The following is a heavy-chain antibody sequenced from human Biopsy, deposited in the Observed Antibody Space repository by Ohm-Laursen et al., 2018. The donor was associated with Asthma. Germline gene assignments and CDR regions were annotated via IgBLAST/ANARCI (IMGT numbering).Heavy chain of an antibody. D-gene: IGHD3-22*01. V-gene: IGHV4-31*03. J-gene: IGHJ4*02. CDR1: YGPITSGGYY. CDR2: IYYNGST. CDR3: ARAQDYYDSRGYYRSFDY. Sequence: TQSLTCTFSYGPITSGGYYWAWIRQPPGKGHGWIGLIYYNGSTYYNPPLKSRVSISIDTSKNQFSLKLSSVTAADTAVYYCARAQDYYDSRGYYRSFDYWGQGTLVTVSS.